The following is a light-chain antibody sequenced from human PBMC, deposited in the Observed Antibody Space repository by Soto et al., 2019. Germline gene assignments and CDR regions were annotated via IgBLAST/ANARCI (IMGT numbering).Light chain of an antibody. V-gene: IGKV3-11*01. CDR1: QSVSTY. J-gene: IGKJ5*01. Sequence: PATLSWSPVERATLSCRASQSVSTYLAWYQQRTGQAPRLLIHDASYRATDIPPRFSGSGSGTDFTLNISSLEPEDFAVYYCQQRSSWPPTITFGQGTRLEIK. CDR3: QQRSSWPPTIT. CDR2: DAS.